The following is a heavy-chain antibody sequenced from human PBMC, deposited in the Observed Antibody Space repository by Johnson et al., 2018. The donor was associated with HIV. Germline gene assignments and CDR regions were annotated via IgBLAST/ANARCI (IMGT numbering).Heavy chain of an antibody. D-gene: IGHD5-18*01. CDR3: TRDRIQIWSYVGTFDI. J-gene: IGHJ3*02. Sequence: QVHLVESGGGVVQPGRSLTLSCAASGFTLNSYGMHWVRQAPGKGLEWVAIMWYDGSQIGYADSVKGRFTISRDSSRDTLYLQMSSLKPEDTAVYYCTRDRIQIWSYVGTFDIWGQGTMVTVSS. CDR2: MWYDGSQI. CDR1: GFTLNSYG. V-gene: IGHV3-30*19.